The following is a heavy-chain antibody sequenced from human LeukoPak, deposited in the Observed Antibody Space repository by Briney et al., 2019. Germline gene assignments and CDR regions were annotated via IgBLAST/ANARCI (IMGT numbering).Heavy chain of an antibody. CDR2: VNLQGST. V-gene: IGHV4-34*01. Sequence: PSETLSLTCTVSGGSIISYYWGWIRQPPGKGLEWIGEVNLQGSTNYNPSLMGRVAISVDMSENHISLQLTSVTAADTAVYYCAREGGPYRPLDYSGQGTLVTVSS. J-gene: IGHJ4*02. CDR3: AREGGPYRPLDY. CDR1: GGSIISYY.